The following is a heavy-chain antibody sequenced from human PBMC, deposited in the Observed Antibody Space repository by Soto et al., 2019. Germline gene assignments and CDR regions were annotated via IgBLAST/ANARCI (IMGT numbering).Heavy chain of an antibody. CDR1: GFTFSSYA. J-gene: IGHJ6*02. D-gene: IGHD1-26*01. CDR3: ANGALKEDYYYYGMDV. CDR2: ISGSGGST. Sequence: HPGGSLRLSCAASGFTFSSYAMSWVRQAPGKGLEWVSAISGSGGSTYYADSVKGRFTISRDNSKSTLYLQMNSLRAEDTAVYYCANGALKEDYYYYGMDVWGQGTTVTVSS. V-gene: IGHV3-23*01.